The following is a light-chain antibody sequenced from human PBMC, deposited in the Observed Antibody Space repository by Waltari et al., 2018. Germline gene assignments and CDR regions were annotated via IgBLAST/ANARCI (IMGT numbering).Light chain of an antibody. CDR3: LQHNSFPRT. CDR1: PGISSY. Sequence: AIRMTQSPSSFSASTGDRVTITCRASPGISSYLAWYQQKPGKAPKLLIYAASTLQSGVPSRFSGSGSGTDFTLTISCLQSEDFATYYCLQHNSFPRTFGQGTKVEI. CDR2: AAS. J-gene: IGKJ1*01. V-gene: IGKV1-8*01.